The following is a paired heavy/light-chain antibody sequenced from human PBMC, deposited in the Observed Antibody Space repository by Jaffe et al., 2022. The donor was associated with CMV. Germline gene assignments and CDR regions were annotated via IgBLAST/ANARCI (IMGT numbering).Light chain of an antibody. CDR1: QSVDSSY. CDR2: NTS. Sequence: EIVLTQSPGTLSLSPGERATLSCRASQSVDSSYVAWYQHKPDQAPRLLISNTSNRATGIPDRFSGSGSGTDFTLTITRLEPEDFAVYYCQQYGDTPRTFGQGTKVEIK. V-gene: IGKV3-20*01. CDR3: QQYGDTPRT. J-gene: IGKJ1*01.
Heavy chain of an antibody. Sequence: QVQLQQWGAGLLKPSETLSLTCAVFGGSFSGFYWTWIRQSPGKGLEWIGEINHIGGTNYNPFLKSRVTLSVDTSKKSFSLRLSSVTAADTAVYYCARVGGTTNYYYYYIDVWGKGTTVTVSS. CDR1: GGSFSGFY. D-gene: IGHD1-1*01. J-gene: IGHJ6*03. CDR2: INHIGGT. V-gene: IGHV4-34*01. CDR3: ARVGGTTNYYYYYIDV.